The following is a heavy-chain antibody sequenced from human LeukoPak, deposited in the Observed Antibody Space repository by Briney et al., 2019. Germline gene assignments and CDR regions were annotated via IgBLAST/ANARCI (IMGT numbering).Heavy chain of an antibody. CDR2: IYTSGST. D-gene: IGHD3-10*01. J-gene: IGHJ5*02. CDR1: GGSISSYY. Sequence: SETLSLTCTVSGGSISSYYWSWIRQPAGKGPEWIGRIYTSGSTNYNPSLKSRVTMSVDTSKNQFSLKLSSVTAADTAVYYCARADRDYGSGSYPNWFDPWGQGTLVTVSS. V-gene: IGHV4-4*07. CDR3: ARADRDYGSGSYPNWFDP.